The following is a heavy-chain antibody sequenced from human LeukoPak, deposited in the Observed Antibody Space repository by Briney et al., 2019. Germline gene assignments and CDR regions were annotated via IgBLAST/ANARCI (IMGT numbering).Heavy chain of an antibody. V-gene: IGHV3-23*01. Sequence: GGSLRLSCAASGFTFSNYWMHWVRQVPGKGLEWVSAISGSGGSTYYADSVKGRFTISRDNSKNTLYLQMNSPRAEDTAVYYCAKARYYDSSGYYYFDYWGQGTLVTVPS. D-gene: IGHD3-22*01. CDR3: AKARYYDSSGYYYFDY. CDR2: ISGSGGST. CDR1: GFTFSNYW. J-gene: IGHJ4*02.